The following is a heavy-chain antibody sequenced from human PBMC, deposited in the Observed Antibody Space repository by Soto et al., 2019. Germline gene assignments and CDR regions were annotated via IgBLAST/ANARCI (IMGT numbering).Heavy chain of an antibody. D-gene: IGHD6-19*01. J-gene: IGHJ4*02. Sequence: QVQLVESGGGLVKPGGSLRLSCAASGFTFSDYYMSWIRQAPGKGLAWVSYISSSGSTIYYADSVKGRFTSSRDNAKNSLYLQMNSLRAEDTPVYYCARDPSIAVAGTAVYFDYWGQGTLVTVSS. CDR1: GFTFSDYY. CDR3: ARDPSIAVAGTAVYFDY. V-gene: IGHV3-11*01. CDR2: ISSSGSTI.